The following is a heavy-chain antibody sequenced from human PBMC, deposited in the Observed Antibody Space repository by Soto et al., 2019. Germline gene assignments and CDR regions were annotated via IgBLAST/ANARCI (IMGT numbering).Heavy chain of an antibody. CDR2: IKKDGSQK. CDR1: GFTFSAYS. CDR3: AGGPAVD. J-gene: IGHJ4*02. Sequence: GSLRLSCAASGFTFSAYSMSWVRQAPGKGLEWVANIKKDGSQKNYVDSVKGRFTISRDNAKNTLYLQMNSLRAEDTAVYYCAGGPAVDWGQGTLVTVSS. V-gene: IGHV3-7*04. D-gene: IGHD2-15*01.